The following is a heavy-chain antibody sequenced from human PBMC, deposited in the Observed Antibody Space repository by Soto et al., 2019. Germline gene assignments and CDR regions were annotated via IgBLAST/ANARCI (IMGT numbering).Heavy chain of an antibody. CDR1: GGSVSSGSYY. V-gene: IGHV4-61*01. CDR3: ARARYNWNFYYFDY. CDR2: IYYSGST. Sequence: SETLSLTCTVSGGSVSSGSYYWSWIRQPPGKGLEWIGYIYYSGSTNYNPSLKSRVTISVDTSKNQFSLKLSSVTAADTAVYYCARARYNWNFYYFDYWGQGTLVTVSS. D-gene: IGHD1-7*01. J-gene: IGHJ4*02.